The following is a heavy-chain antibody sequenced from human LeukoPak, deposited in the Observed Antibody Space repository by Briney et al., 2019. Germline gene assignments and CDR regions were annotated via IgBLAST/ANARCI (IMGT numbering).Heavy chain of an antibody. CDR2: IYYSGST. D-gene: IGHD5-24*01. Sequence: PSETLSLTCTVSGGSISSYYWSWIRQPPGKGLEWIGYIYYSGSTNYNPSLKSRVTISVDTSKNQFSLKLSSVTAADTAVYYCARRRDGYSNFDYWGQGTLVTVS. J-gene: IGHJ4*02. CDR3: ARRRDGYSNFDY. V-gene: IGHV4-59*08. CDR1: GGSISSYY.